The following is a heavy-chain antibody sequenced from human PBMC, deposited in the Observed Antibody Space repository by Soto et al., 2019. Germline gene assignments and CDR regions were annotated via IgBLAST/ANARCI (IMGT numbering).Heavy chain of an antibody. CDR3: ARAPIKYYGMNV. CDR1: GGSISSSNW. D-gene: IGHD3-9*01. J-gene: IGHJ6*02. CDR2: IYHSGST. V-gene: IGHV4-4*02. Sequence: SETLSLTCAVSGGSISSSNWWSWVRQPPGKGLEWIGEIYHSGSTNYNPSLKSRVIMSVDTSKNQFSLNLSSVTAADTAEYYCARAPIKYYGMNVWGRGTTVTVSS.